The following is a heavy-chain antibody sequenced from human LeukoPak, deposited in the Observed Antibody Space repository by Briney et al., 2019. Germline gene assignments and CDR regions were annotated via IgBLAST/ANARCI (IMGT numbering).Heavy chain of an antibody. D-gene: IGHD3-10*01. J-gene: IGHJ5*02. CDR3: ARGGSWFAP. CDR2: IKPDGSEK. V-gene: IGHV3-7*01. CDR1: GFTVNTFW. Sequence: GGSLRLSCAASGFTVNTFWMSWVRQAPGKGPEWVANIKPDGSEKSYVDSVKGRFTISRDNAKNSLYLQMNSLRAEDTALYYCARGGSWFAPWGQGTLVTVSS.